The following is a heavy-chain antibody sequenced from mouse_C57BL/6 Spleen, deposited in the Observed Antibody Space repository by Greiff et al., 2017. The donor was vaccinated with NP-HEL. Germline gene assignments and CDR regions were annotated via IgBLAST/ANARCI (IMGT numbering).Heavy chain of an antibody. CDR1: GYTFTSYW. J-gene: IGHJ3*01. CDR3: APGGAY. CDR2: IDPSDSYT. Sequence: VQLQQSGAELVKPGASVKLSCKASGYTFTSYWMQWVKQRPGQGLEWIGEIDPSDSYTNSNQKFKGKATLTVDTSSSTAYMQLSSLTSEDSAVYYCAPGGAYWGQGTLVTVSA. V-gene: IGHV1-50*01.